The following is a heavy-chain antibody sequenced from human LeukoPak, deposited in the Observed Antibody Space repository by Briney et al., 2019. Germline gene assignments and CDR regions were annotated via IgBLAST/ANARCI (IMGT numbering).Heavy chain of an antibody. D-gene: IGHD6-13*01. CDR1: GFTFSDYY. CDR3: ARYIAAAGPFFDY. Sequence: GGSLRLSCAASGFTFSDYYMSWIRQAPGKGLEWVSYISSSSAYTNYADSVKGRFTISRDNAKNSLYLQMNSLRAEDTAVYYCARYIAAAGPFFDYWGQGTLVTVSS. CDR2: ISSSSAYT. J-gene: IGHJ4*02. V-gene: IGHV3-11*03.